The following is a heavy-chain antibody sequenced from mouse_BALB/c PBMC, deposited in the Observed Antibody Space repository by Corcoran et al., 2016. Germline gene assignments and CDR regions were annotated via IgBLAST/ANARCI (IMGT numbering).Heavy chain of an antibody. V-gene: IGHV9-1*02. Sequence: QIQLVQSGPELKKPGETVKISCKASGYTFTNYGMNWVKQAPGKGLKWMGWINTYTGEPTYAYDFKGRFAFSLETSASTAYLQINNLKNEDMATYFCARGSSGYDYWGQGTTLTVSS. CDR1: GYTFTNYG. J-gene: IGHJ2*01. CDR3: ARGSSGYDY. CDR2: INTYTGEP. D-gene: IGHD3-1*01.